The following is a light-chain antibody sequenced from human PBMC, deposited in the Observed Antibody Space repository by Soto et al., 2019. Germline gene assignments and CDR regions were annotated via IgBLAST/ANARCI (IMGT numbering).Light chain of an antibody. CDR3: QEYNTWPWT. V-gene: IGKV3D-15*01. Sequence: EIVLTQSPGTLSLSPGDRATLSCRASQSVTTFLAWYQQKPGQAPRLLIYDASDRAPGIPARFSGSGSGTEFTLTISSLQSEDCAVYYCQEYNTWPWTFGQGTKVDIK. CDR2: DAS. CDR1: QSVTTF. J-gene: IGKJ1*01.